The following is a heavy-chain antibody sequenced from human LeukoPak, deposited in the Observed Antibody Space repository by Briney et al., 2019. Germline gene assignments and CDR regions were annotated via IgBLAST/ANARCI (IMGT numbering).Heavy chain of an antibody. Sequence: GGSLRLSCVASGFIFSGYAMSWVRQSPGKGLEWVSMSVGTDSSYYADSVKGRLTISRDNSKNTLYLEMNSLRAEDTAVYYCAKSRDSRALFDYWGQGTLVTVSS. D-gene: IGHD3-22*01. CDR3: AKSRDSRALFDY. CDR1: GFIFSGYA. CDR2: MSVGTDSS. V-gene: IGHV3-23*01. J-gene: IGHJ4*02.